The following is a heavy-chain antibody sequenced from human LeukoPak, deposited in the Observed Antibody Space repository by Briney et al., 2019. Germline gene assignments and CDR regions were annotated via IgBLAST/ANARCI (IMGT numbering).Heavy chain of an antibody. D-gene: IGHD2-15*01. CDR3: ARGYSYYYYYMDA. J-gene: IGHJ6*03. CDR1: GGSISSYY. V-gene: IGHV4-59*01. CDR2: VYYSGST. Sequence: TETLSLTCTVSGGSISSYYWSWIRQPPGKGLEWIGYVYYSGSTNYNPSLGSRVTISVDTSKSQFSLNLTSVTPADTAVYYCARGYSYYYYYMDAWGKGTTVTVSS.